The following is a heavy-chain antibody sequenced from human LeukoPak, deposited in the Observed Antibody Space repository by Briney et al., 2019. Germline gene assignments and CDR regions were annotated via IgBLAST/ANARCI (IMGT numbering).Heavy chain of an antibody. J-gene: IGHJ6*03. Sequence: PGGSLRLSCAASGFTFSSYSMNWVRQAPGKGLEWVSYISSSSSTIYYADSVKGRFTISRDNAKNSLYLQMNSLRAEDTALYYCAKGFGTAIYYYYYYMDVWGKGTTVTVSS. CDR1: GFTFSSYS. CDR2: ISSSSSTI. D-gene: IGHD3-16*01. CDR3: AKGFGTAIYYYYYYMDV. V-gene: IGHV3-48*01.